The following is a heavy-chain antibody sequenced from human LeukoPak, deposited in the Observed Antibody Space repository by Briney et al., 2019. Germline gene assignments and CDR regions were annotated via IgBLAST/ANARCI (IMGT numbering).Heavy chain of an antibody. V-gene: IGHV4-59*01. CDR3: ARSRSRGYSGDFDY. CDR2: ISYSGSS. J-gene: IGHJ4*02. CDR1: GGSISGYY. Sequence: PSETLSLTCIVSGGSISGYYWSWIRQPPGKGLEWIGYISYSGSSNYNPSLKCRITISVDTSRNQFSLRLSSVTAADTAVYFCARSRSRGYSGDFDYWGQGTLVTVSS. D-gene: IGHD5-12*01.